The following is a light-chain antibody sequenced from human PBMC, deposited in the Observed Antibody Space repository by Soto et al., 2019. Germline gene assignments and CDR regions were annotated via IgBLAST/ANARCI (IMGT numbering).Light chain of an antibody. Sequence: EVVLTQSPATLSLSPGERATLSCRASQTVSSGHLAWYQQKPGQAPMLLISGGTSRATGIPDRFSGSGSGTDFTITVSRLEHEDFAVYYCQQYVSSPYTFGQGTKLEI. CDR1: QTVSSGH. CDR3: QQYVSSPYT. V-gene: IGKV3-20*01. CDR2: GGT. J-gene: IGKJ2*01.